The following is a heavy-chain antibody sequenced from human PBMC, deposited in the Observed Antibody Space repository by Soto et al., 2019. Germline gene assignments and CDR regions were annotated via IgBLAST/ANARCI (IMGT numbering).Heavy chain of an antibody. V-gene: IGHV3-48*02. CDR1: GFTFSTYS. CDR3: ARVVALAGTIYCDGMDV. D-gene: IGHD6-13*01. Sequence: PGGSLRLSCVASGFTFSTYSMKWVRQAPGKGLEWVSYITSSSSTIYYADSVKGRFTISRDNAKNSLYLQMNSLRDEDTAVYYCARVVALAGTIYCDGMDVWGRGTTVTVSS. J-gene: IGHJ6*02. CDR2: ITSSSSTI.